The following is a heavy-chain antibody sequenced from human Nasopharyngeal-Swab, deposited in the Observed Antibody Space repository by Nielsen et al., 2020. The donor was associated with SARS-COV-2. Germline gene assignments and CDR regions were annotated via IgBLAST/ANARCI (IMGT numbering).Heavy chain of an antibody. V-gene: IGHV3-53*04. Sequence: GESLKISCAASGFTVSSNYMSWVRQAPGKGLEWVSVIYSGGSTYYADSVKGRFTISRHNSKNTLYLQMNSLRAEDTAVYYYARERRGFWLGNAFDFWGQGTMVTVSS. D-gene: IGHD6-19*01. CDR3: ARERRGFWLGNAFDF. CDR2: IYSGGST. J-gene: IGHJ3*01. CDR1: GFTVSSNY.